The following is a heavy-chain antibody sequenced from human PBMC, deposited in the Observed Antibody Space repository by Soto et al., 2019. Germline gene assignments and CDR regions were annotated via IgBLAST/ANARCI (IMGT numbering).Heavy chain of an antibody. CDR2: IIPIFGTA. CDR1: GGTFSSYA. CDR3: ARDYGGNSVDDY. V-gene: IGHV1-69*12. J-gene: IGHJ4*02. D-gene: IGHD4-17*01. Sequence: QVQLVQSGAEVKKPGSSVKVSCKASGGTFSSYAISWVRQAPGQGLEWMGGIIPIFGTANSAQKFQGSVTITADESTSTAYMELSSLRAEDTAVYYGARDYGGNSVDDYWGQGTLVTVSS.